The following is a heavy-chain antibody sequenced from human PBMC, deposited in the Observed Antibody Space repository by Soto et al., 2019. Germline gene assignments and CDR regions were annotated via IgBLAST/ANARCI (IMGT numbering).Heavy chain of an antibody. D-gene: IGHD3-22*01. CDR1: GGSISSGSSY. CDR2: IYYSGST. Sequence: SETLSLTCTVSGGSISSGSSYWGWIRQPPGKGLEWIGYIYYSGSTYYNPSLEGRVTISVDTSKNQFSLKLRSVTAADTAVYYCARVRYYDSSEYFDYWGQGTLVTVSS. J-gene: IGHJ4*02. CDR3: ARVRYYDSSEYFDY. V-gene: IGHV4-31*03.